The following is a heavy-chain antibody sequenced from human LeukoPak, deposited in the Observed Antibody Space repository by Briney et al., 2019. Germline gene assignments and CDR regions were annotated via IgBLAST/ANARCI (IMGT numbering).Heavy chain of an antibody. CDR2: IYYSGST. CDR1: GGSISSYY. CDR3: ARRPSGYDSYGMDV. J-gene: IGHJ6*02. V-gene: IGHV4-59*01. D-gene: IGHD5-12*01. Sequence: SETLSLTCTVSGGSISSYYWSWIRQPPGKGLEWIGYIYYSGSTDYNPSLKSRVTISVDTSKNQFSLKLSSVTAADTAVYYCARRPSGYDSYGMDVWGQGTTVTVSS.